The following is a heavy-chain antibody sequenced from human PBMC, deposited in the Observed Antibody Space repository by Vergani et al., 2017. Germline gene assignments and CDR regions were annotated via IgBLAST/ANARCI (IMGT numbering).Heavy chain of an antibody. CDR3: ARSGTSYLSYYMDV. Sequence: EVQLLESGGDLVQPGGSLRLSCAASGFTFNSSWMTWVRQAPGKGLEWVANIKQDGGEKYYVDSVKGRFSISRDNAKNSLYLQMNSLRAEDTAVYYCARSGTSYLSYYMDVWGKGTTVTVSS. J-gene: IGHJ6*03. CDR1: GFTFNSSW. D-gene: IGHD2-2*01. CDR2: IKQDGGEK. V-gene: IGHV3-7*01.